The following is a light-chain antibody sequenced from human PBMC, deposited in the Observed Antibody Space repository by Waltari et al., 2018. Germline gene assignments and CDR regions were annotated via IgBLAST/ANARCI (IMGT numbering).Light chain of an antibody. CDR1: QSVSRW. J-gene: IGKJ1*01. CDR3: QKYGTLPAT. V-gene: IGKV3-20*01. Sequence: IVLTQSPGTLSLSPGERATLSCRASQSVSRWLAWYQQKPGQAPRLLIYAASTRATDIPDRFSGSGSGTDFSLTISRLEPEDFAVYYCQKYGTLPATFGQGTKVEIK. CDR2: AAS.